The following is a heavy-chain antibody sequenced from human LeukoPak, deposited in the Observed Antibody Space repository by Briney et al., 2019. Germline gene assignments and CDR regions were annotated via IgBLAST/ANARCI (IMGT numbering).Heavy chain of an antibody. J-gene: IGHJ5*02. CDR3: ARLFFVIDT. CDR1: GASISNNAYY. D-gene: IGHD3-3*01. CDR2: VHYSGST. V-gene: IGHV4-39*01. Sequence: SSETLSLTCTVSGASISNNAYYWLWIRQPPGKGLECIGTVHYSGSTFYNPSLKSRVNICVDTSKNQFSLQLSSVTAADTGVYYCARLFFVIDTWGQGTLVTVSS.